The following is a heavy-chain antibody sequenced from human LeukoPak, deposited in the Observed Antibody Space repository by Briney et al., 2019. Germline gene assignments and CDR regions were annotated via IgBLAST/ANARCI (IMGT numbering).Heavy chain of an antibody. D-gene: IGHD3-10*01. Sequence: SETLSLTCTVSGGSISSSSYYWGWIRQPPGKGLEWFGSIYYSGSTYYNPSLKSRVTISVDTSKNQFSLKLSSVTAADTAVYYCARSVVGTSGSGSYHYYYYYYMDVWGKGTTVTVSS. CDR2: IYYSGST. J-gene: IGHJ6*03. V-gene: IGHV4-39*07. CDR3: ARSVVGTSGSGSYHYYYYYYMDV. CDR1: GGSISSSSYY.